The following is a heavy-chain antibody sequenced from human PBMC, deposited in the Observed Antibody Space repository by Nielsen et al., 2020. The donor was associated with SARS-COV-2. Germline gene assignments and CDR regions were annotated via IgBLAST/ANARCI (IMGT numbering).Heavy chain of an antibody. Sequence: GGSLRLSCAASGFTFSDYYMSWIRQAPGKGLEWVSYISSSSSYTNYADSVKGRFTISRDNAKNSLYLQMNSLRDEDTAVYYCGSSPFYYYYGMDVWGQGTTVTVSS. CDR3: GSSPFYYYYGMDV. V-gene: IGHV3-11*06. CDR2: ISSSSSYT. J-gene: IGHJ6*02. CDR1: GFTFSDYY.